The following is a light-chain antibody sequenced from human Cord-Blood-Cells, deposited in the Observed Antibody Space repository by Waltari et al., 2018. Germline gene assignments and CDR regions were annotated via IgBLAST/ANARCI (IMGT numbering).Light chain of an antibody. J-gene: IGLJ2*01. V-gene: IGLV2-14*01. Sequence: HSGLTQPASVSGSPGQSITISCPGTSNDVGGYNYVSWYQQHPGKAPKHMIYDVSNRPSGVSNRFSGSKSGNTASLTISGLQAEDESDYYCSSYTSSSTVVFGGGTKLTVL. CDR2: DVS. CDR1: SNDVGGYNY. CDR3: SSYTSSSTVV.